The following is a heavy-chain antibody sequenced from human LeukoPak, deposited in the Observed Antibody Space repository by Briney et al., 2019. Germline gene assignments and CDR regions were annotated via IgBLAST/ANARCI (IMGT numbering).Heavy chain of an antibody. D-gene: IGHD3-3*01. V-gene: IGHV1-24*01. Sequence: ASVKVSCKVSGYTLTELFMHWVRQAPGKGLEWMGGFDPEDGETIYAQKFQGRVTMTEDTSTDTAYMELSSLRSEDTAVYYCATGVEYYDFWSGYYPFDYWGQGTLVTVSS. CDR2: FDPEDGET. CDR1: GYTLTELF. CDR3: ATGVEYYDFWSGYYPFDY. J-gene: IGHJ4*02.